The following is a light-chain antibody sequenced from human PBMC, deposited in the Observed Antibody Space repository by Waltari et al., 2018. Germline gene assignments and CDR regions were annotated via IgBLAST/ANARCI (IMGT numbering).Light chain of an antibody. J-gene: IGKJ1*01. CDR1: QSVLYSSKNRNY. V-gene: IGKV4-1*01. CDR2: WAS. Sequence: DTVMTQSPDSLAVSLGERATINCKSSQSVLYSSKNRNYLAWYQQKPGRPPKLLIYWASTRESGVPDRFSGSGSGTDFTLTISSLQAEDVAVYYCQQYYSTPWTFGQGTKVEIK. CDR3: QQYYSTPWT.